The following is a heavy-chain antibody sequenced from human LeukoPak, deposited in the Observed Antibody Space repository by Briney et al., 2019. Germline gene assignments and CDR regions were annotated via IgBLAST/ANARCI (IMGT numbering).Heavy chain of an antibody. Sequence: ASVKVSCKASGYTFTSYGISWVRQAPGQGLEWMGWISAYNGNTNYAQKLQGRATMTTGTSTSTAYMELRSLRSDDTAVYYCARDYRVSWGTTDYFDYWGQGTLVTVSS. J-gene: IGHJ4*02. D-gene: IGHD3-16*01. CDR3: ARDYRVSWGTTDYFDY. CDR2: ISAYNGNT. V-gene: IGHV1-18*01. CDR1: GYTFTSYG.